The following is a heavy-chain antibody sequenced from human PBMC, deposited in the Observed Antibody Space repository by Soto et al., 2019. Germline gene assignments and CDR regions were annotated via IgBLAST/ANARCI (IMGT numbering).Heavy chain of an antibody. CDR1: GFTLSSYF. D-gene: IGHD1-1*01. J-gene: IGHJ5*02. CDR3: AKDLEKWLVQLGGLDT. V-gene: IGHV3-23*01. Sequence: EVQLLESGGGMVQPGGSLRLSCVASGFTLSSYFMTWVRQAPGKGLEWVSAISNSGVSTYYADSVKGRFTISRDNSHNTLYLQMNNLRAEDTARYYCAKDLEKWLVQLGGLDTWGQGAQVTVSS. CDR2: ISNSGVST.